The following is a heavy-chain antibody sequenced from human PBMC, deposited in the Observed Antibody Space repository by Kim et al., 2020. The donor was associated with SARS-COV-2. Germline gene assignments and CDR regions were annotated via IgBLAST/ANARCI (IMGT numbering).Heavy chain of an antibody. J-gene: IGHJ4*02. CDR2: IKHDGSES. V-gene: IGHV3-7*03. CDR3: ASHASYGSGSYCDYFDY. Sequence: GESLKISCAASGFTFRSYWMSWVRQAPGEGLEWVANIKHDGSESYYVDSVKGRFTISRDNAKSSLYLQMNSLRADDTAVYYCASHASYGSGSYCDYFDYWGQGALVTVSS. CDR1: GFTFRSYW. D-gene: IGHD3-10*01.